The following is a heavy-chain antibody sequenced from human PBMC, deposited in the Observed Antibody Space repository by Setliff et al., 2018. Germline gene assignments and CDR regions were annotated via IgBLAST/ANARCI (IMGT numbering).Heavy chain of an antibody. CDR3: ATVNRGGYHSIYWYFAP. CDR1: GYTFTTYG. D-gene: IGHD1-26*01. Sequence: ASVKVSCKASGYTFTTYGISWVRQAPGQGLEWMGWIIPTSGTTNYAQTLQGRVTFSADASTATAYMEVTSLRSEDTAVYYCATVNRGGYHSIYWYFAPWGRGTLVTVSS. CDR2: IIPTSGTT. J-gene: IGHJ2*01. V-gene: IGHV1-18*04.